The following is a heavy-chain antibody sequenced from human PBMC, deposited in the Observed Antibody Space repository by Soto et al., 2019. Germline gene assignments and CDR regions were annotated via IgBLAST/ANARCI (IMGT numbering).Heavy chain of an antibody. J-gene: IGHJ3*01. Sequence: PGESLKISCAASGFTFSSYAMSWVRQAPGKGLEWVSAISGSGGSTYYADSVKGRFTISRDNSKNTLYLQMNSLRAEDTAVYYCAKEKRIAAAGHVAFDFWGQGTLVTVSS. V-gene: IGHV3-23*01. CDR1: GFTFSSYA. D-gene: IGHD6-13*01. CDR3: AKEKRIAAAGHVAFDF. CDR2: ISGSGGST.